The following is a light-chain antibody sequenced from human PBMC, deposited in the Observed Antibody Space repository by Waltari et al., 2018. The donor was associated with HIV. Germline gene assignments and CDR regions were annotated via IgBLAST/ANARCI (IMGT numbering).Light chain of an antibody. J-gene: IGLJ1*01. CDR3: AAWDDSLTVSYV. V-gene: IGLV2-8*01. Sequence: QSALTQPPSASGSLGQSVTIPCTGTSSDVGAYKYVSWYRQHPGKAPKVLIYAVNKRPSGVPDRFSGSKSGTSASLAIGGLQSDDEADYYCAAWDDSLTVSYVFGPGTKVTVL. CDR2: AVN. CDR1: SSDVGAYKY.